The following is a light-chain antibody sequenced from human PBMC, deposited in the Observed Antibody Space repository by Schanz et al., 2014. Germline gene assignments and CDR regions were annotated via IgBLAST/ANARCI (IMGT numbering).Light chain of an antibody. V-gene: IGKV3-15*01. Sequence: EIVLTQSPATLSLSPGERATLSCGASQSVSSNYLAWYQQKPGLAPRLLIYGASTRATGIPARFSGGGSGTEFTLTISSLQSEDFAVYYCQQYHDWPPLTFGGGTKVEIK. CDR2: GAS. CDR1: QSVSSN. CDR3: QQYHDWPPLT. J-gene: IGKJ4*01.